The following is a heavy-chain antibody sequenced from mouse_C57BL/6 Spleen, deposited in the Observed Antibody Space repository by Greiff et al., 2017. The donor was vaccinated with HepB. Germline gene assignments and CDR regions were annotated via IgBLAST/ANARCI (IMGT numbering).Heavy chain of an antibody. V-gene: IGHV1-61*01. Sequence: QVQLKQPGAELVRPGSSVKLSCKASGYTFTSYWMDWVKQRPGQGLEWIGNIYPSDSETHYNQKFKDKATLTVDKSSSTAYMQLSSLTSEDSAVYYCARGMDGDAMDYWGQGTSVTVSS. J-gene: IGHJ4*01. CDR1: GYTFTSYW. D-gene: IGHD2-3*01. CDR2: IYPSDSET. CDR3: ARGMDGDAMDY.